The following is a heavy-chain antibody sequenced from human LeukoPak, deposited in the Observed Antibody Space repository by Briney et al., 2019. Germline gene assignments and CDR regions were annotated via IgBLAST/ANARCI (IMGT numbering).Heavy chain of an antibody. Sequence: GASVKVSCKASGYTFTSYGISWVRQAPGQGLEWMGWISAYNGNTNYAQKLQGRVTMTTDTSTSTAYMELRSLRSEDTAVYYCARGFLRYFDRYRLADYYYYYMDVWGKGTTVTISS. V-gene: IGHV1-18*01. D-gene: IGHD3-9*01. J-gene: IGHJ6*03. CDR1: GYTFTSYG. CDR3: ARGFLRYFDRYRLADYYYYYMDV. CDR2: ISAYNGNT.